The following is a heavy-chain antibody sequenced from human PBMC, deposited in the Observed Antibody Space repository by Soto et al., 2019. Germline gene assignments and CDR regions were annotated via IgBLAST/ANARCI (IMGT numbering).Heavy chain of an antibody. J-gene: IGHJ4*02. V-gene: IGHV3-53*01. CDR3: ARDWDGYGAH. CDR1: GFTVSSNY. Sequence: EVQLAESGGGLIQPGGSLRLSCAASGFTVSSNYMSWARQAPGKGLEWVSVIHSGGSTNYADSVKGRFTISRDNPKNTVYLQMNSLRAEDTAVDYGARDWDGYGAHWGQGTLVTVSS. D-gene: IGHD5-12*01. CDR2: IHSGGST.